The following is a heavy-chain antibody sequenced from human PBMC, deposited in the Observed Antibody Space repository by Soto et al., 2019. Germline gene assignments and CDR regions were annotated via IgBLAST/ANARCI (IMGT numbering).Heavy chain of an antibody. D-gene: IGHD2-2*01. CDR3: ARDWGGYQLLGAFDI. J-gene: IGHJ3*02. V-gene: IGHV1-46*01. CDR2: INPSGGST. Sequence: ASVKVSCKASGYTFTSYYMHWVRQAPGQGLEWMGIINPSGGSTSYAQKFQGRVTMTRDTSTSTVYMELSSLRSEDTAVYYCARDWGGYQLLGAFDIWGQGTMVTVSS. CDR1: GYTFTSYY.